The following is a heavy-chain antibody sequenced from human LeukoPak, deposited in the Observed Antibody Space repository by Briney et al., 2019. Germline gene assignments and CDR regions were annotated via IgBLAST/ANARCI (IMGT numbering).Heavy chain of an antibody. CDR3: AREPGFYYYYGMDV. CDR2: PSGNGERT. Sequence: GGSLRLSCAASGFSFSSYAMSWVRQAPGKGLEWVSTPSGNGERTYYADSVKGRFTVSRDNSKNTLYLQMNSLRAEDTAVYYCAREPGFYYYYGMDVWGQGTTVTVSS. D-gene: IGHD3-9*01. J-gene: IGHJ6*02. V-gene: IGHV3-23*01. CDR1: GFSFSSYA.